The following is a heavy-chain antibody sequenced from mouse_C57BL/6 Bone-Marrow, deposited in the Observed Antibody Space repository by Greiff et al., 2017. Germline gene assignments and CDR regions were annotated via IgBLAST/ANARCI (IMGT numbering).Heavy chain of an antibody. J-gene: IGHJ3*01. V-gene: IGHV1-69*01. CDR1: GYTFTSYW. Sequence: LQQPGAELVMPGASVKLSCKASGYTFTSYWMHWVKQRPGQGLEWIGEIDPSDSYTNYNQKFKGKSTLTVDKSSSTAYMQLSSLTSEDSAVYYCARSGDGPFAYWGQGTLVTVSA. CDR2: IDPSDSYT. D-gene: IGHD2-3*01. CDR3: ARSGDGPFAY.